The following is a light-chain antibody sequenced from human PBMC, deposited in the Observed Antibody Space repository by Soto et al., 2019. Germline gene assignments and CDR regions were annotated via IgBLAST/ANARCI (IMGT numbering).Light chain of an antibody. Sequence: QPVLTQPPSVSGAPGQRVTIPCTGGSSTIGAGYDVHWYQQLPGTAPKLLIHANSNRPSGVPDRFSGSKSGTSASLAINGLQAEDEADYYCQSYDSSLSGSVVFGGGTKLTVL. V-gene: IGLV1-40*01. CDR3: QSYDSSLSGSVV. J-gene: IGLJ2*01. CDR2: ANS. CDR1: SSTIGAGYD.